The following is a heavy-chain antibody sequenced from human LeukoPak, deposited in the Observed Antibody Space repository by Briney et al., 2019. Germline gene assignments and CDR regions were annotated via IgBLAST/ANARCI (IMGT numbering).Heavy chain of an antibody. V-gene: IGHV1-24*01. J-gene: IGHJ3*02. CDR2: FDPEDGET. CDR3: APDRGYYGSGRPGDAFDT. Sequence: ASVKVSCKVSGYTLTELSMHWVRQAPGKGLEWMGGFDPEDGETIYAQKFQGRVTMTEDTSTDTAYMELSSLRSEDTAVYHCAPDRGYYGSGRPGDAFDTWGQGTMVTVSS. D-gene: IGHD3-10*01. CDR1: GYTLTELS.